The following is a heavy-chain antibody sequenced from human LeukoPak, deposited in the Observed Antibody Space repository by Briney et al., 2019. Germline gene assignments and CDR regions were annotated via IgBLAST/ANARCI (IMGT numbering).Heavy chain of an antibody. D-gene: IGHD4-11*01. CDR1: GFTLSSYG. CDR3: AKSTTVTTQQRGYFDY. Sequence: GGSLRLSCAASGFTLSSYGMHWVRQAPGKGLEWVAVISYDESNKYFADSVKGRFTISRDNPKNTLYLQMNSLRPEDTAVYYCAKSTTVTTQQRGYFDYWGQGTLVTVSS. CDR2: ISYDESNK. J-gene: IGHJ4*02. V-gene: IGHV3-30*18.